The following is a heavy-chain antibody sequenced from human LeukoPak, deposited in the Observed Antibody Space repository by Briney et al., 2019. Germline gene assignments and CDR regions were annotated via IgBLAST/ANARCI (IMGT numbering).Heavy chain of an antibody. CDR3: ATVGLAAAGVY. J-gene: IGHJ4*02. V-gene: IGHV4-61*02. Sequence: SQTLSLTCTVSGGSISSGSYYWSWIRQPAGKGLEWIGRIYTSGSTNYNPSLKSRVTISVDTSKNQFSLKLSSVTAADTAVYYCATVGLAAAGVYWGQGTLVTVSS. D-gene: IGHD6-13*01. CDR2: IYTSGST. CDR1: GGSISSGSYY.